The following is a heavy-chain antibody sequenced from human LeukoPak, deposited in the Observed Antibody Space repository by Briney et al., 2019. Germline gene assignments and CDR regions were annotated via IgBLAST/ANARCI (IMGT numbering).Heavy chain of an antibody. J-gene: IGHJ6*02. D-gene: IGHD5-12*01. CDR3: ARDRRRDGYNFYYYYGMDV. CDR2: IYYSGST. CDR1: GGSISSYY. Sequence: PSETLSLTCTVSGGSISSYYRSWIRQPPGKGLEWIGYIYYSGSTNYNPSLKSRVTISVDTSKNQFSLKLSSVTAADTAVYYCARDRRRDGYNFYYYYGMDVWGQGTTVTVSS. V-gene: IGHV4-59*01.